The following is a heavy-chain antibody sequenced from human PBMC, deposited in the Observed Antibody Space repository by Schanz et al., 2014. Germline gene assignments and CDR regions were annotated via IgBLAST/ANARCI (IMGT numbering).Heavy chain of an antibody. CDR3: ARPSDSSWYMDV. J-gene: IGHJ6*03. D-gene: IGHD2-21*02. V-gene: IGHV3-23*01. CDR2: ISGSGAST. CDR1: GVTFSSYA. Sequence: EVQLLESGGGFVQPGGSLRLSCVASGVTFSSYAMSWVRQASGKGLEWVSAISGSGASTYYADSVKGRFTISRDNSKNTLYRQMNSLRAEDTAVYYCARPSDSSWYMDVWGKGTTVTVSS.